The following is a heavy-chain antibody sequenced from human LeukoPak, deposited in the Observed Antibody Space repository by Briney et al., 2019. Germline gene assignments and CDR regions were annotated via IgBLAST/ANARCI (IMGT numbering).Heavy chain of an antibody. V-gene: IGHV3-21*01. CDR1: GFTFSSYN. CDR3: ARDLSVGSKPDLGFDY. Sequence: GGSLRLSCVASGFTFSSYNMNWVRQAPGKGLEWVSSISSSSRYIYYTDSVKGRFTISRDNAKNSLYLQMNSLRAEDTAVYYCARDLSVGSKPDLGFDYWGQGTLVTVSS. D-gene: IGHD1-26*01. CDR2: ISSSSRYI. J-gene: IGHJ4*02.